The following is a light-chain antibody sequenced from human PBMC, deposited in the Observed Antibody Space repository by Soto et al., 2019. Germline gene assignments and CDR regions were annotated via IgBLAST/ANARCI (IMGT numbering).Light chain of an antibody. CDR2: DAS. CDR1: QSVSNY. CDR3: QRRSNSIT. V-gene: IGKV3-11*01. Sequence: DIVLTQSPATLSLSPGERATLSCRASQSVSNYLAWYQQKPGQAPRLLIYDASTRATGIPARFSGSGSGTYFTLTISCIEPEDFAVYYCQRRSNSITFGKRTRLEIK. J-gene: IGKJ5*01.